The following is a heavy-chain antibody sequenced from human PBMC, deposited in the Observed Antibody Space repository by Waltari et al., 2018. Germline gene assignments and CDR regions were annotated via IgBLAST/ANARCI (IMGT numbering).Heavy chain of an antibody. CDR1: GGTFSSYA. V-gene: IGHV1-69*04. CDR3: ARDRISPYWFDP. D-gene: IGHD3-3*01. J-gene: IGHJ5*02. CDR2: IIPILGIA. Sequence: QLQLVQSGAEVKKPGSSVKVSCKASGGTFSSYAISWVRQALGQGLQWMGGIIPILGIANYAQKFQGRVTITADESTSTAYMELSSLRSEDTAVYYCARDRISPYWFDPWGQGTLVTVSS.